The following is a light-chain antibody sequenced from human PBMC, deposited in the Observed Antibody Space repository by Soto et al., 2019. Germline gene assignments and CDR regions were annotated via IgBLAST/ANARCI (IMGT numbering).Light chain of an antibody. CDR2: GAS. Sequence: EIVMTQSPATLSVSPGERATLSCRASQSVSSNLAWYQQKPGQAPRLLIYGASTRATGIPARFSGSGSGTEVTLTISSLQSEDFSVYYCQQYNNCPPCTFGQGTKVEIK. CDR3: QQYNNCPPCT. CDR1: QSVSSN. V-gene: IGKV3-15*01. J-gene: IGKJ1*01.